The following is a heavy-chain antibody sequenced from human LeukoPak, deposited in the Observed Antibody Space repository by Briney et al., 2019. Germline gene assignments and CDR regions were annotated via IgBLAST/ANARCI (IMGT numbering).Heavy chain of an antibody. D-gene: IGHD3-22*01. V-gene: IGHV5-51*01. CDR1: GYSFTSYW. Sequence: PGESLKISCKGSGYSFTSYWIGWVRPMPGKGLEWMGIIYPGDSDTRYSPSFQGQVTISADKSISTAYLQWSSLKASDTAMYYCARLGPYDDSSGYYYDYWGQGTLVTVSS. CDR3: ARLGPYDDSSGYYYDY. CDR2: IYPGDSDT. J-gene: IGHJ4*02.